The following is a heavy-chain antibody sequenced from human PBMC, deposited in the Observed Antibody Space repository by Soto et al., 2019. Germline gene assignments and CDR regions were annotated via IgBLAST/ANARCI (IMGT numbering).Heavy chain of an antibody. CDR2: ISGSGGSM. J-gene: IGHJ6*02. CDR1: GFTFNIYA. D-gene: IGHD1-26*01. V-gene: IGHV3-23*01. CDR3: AKDWGRGGATADYYYALDV. Sequence: PGGSLRLSCAASGFTFNIYAMSWVRQAPGKGLEWVSIISGSGGSMYYADSVKGRFTISRDNSKNTVYLQMNTLRAEDTAVYYCAKDWGRGGATADYYYALDVWGQGTTVTVPS.